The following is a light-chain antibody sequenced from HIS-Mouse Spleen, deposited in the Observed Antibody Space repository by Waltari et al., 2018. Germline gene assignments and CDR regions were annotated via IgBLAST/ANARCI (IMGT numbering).Light chain of an antibody. CDR1: SSDVGGYNY. J-gene: IGLJ2*01. CDR2: DVS. CDR3: SSYTSSSFNVV. Sequence: QSALTQPASVSGSPGQSITISCTGTSSDVGGYNYVPWYQHHPGKAPKLMIYDVSNRHSGVSNRFSGSKSGNTASLTISGLQAEDEADYYCSSYTSSSFNVVFGGGTKLTVL. V-gene: IGLV2-14*03.